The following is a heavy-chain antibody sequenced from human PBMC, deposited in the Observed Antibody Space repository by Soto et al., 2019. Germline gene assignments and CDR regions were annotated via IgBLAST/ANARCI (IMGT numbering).Heavy chain of an antibody. V-gene: IGHV1-2*04. D-gene: IGHD2-15*01. CDR3: ARGVVDYDGSHFDY. J-gene: IGHJ4*02. CDR1: GYTFTGYY. CDR2: INPNSGGT. Sequence: GASVKVSCKASGYTFTGYYMHWVRQAPGQGLEWMGWINPNSGGTNYAQKFQGWVTMTRDTSISTAYMELSRLRSDDTAVYYCARGVVDYDGSHFDYWGQGTLVTVSS.